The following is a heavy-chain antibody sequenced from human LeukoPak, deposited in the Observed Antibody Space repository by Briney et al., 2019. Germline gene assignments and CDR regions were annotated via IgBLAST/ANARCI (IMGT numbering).Heavy chain of an antibody. J-gene: IGHJ6*03. D-gene: IGHD4-11*01. CDR1: GGSISSYY. CDR2: IYYSGST. CDR3: ARGGFVEGGYSNYAPSYYYYYMDV. Sequence: PSETLSLTCTVSGGSISSYYWSWIRQPPGKGLEWIGYIYYSGSTNYNPSLKSRVTISVDTSKNQFSLKLSSVTAADTAVYYCARGGFVEGGYSNYAPSYYYYYMDVWGKGTTVTVSS. V-gene: IGHV4-59*01.